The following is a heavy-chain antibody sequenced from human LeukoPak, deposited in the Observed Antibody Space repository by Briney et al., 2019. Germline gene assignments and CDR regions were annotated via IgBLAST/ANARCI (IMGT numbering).Heavy chain of an antibody. CDR1: GFTFSSYE. Sequence: GGSLRLSCAASGFTFSSYEMNWVRQAPGKGLEWVSYISSSGSTIYYADPVKGRFTISRDNAKNSLYLQMNSLRAEDTAVYYCARAYDSSGYYSYYFDYWGQGTLVTVSS. CDR2: ISSSGSTI. V-gene: IGHV3-48*03. CDR3: ARAYDSSGYYSYYFDY. J-gene: IGHJ4*02. D-gene: IGHD3-22*01.